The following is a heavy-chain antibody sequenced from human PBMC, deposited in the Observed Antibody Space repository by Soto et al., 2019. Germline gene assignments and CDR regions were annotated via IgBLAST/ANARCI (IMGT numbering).Heavy chain of an antibody. CDR2: IWYDGSNK. CDR1: GFIFSSYG. D-gene: IGHD6-6*01. Sequence: GGSLRLSCAASGFIFSSYGMHWVRQAPGKGLEWVAVIWYDGSNKYYADSVKGRFTISRDNSKNTLYLQMNSLRAEDTAVYYCARDSSPRDAFDIWGQGTMVTVSS. V-gene: IGHV3-33*01. CDR3: ARDSSPRDAFDI. J-gene: IGHJ3*02.